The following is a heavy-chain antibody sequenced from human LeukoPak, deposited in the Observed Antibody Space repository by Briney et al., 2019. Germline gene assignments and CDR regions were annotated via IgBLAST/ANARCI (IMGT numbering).Heavy chain of an antibody. J-gene: IGHJ5*02. V-gene: IGHV1-46*01. CDR3: ARDACSSTICQAGGNWFDP. Sequence: ASVKVSCKASGYTFTSYHMHWVRQAPGQGLEWMGKINLSGGSTTYAQEFQGRVTMTRDTSTNIVYMELSSLRSEDTAVYFCARDACSSTICQAGGNWFDPWGQGTLVIVS. CDR1: GYTFTSYH. D-gene: IGHD2-2*01. CDR2: INLSGGST.